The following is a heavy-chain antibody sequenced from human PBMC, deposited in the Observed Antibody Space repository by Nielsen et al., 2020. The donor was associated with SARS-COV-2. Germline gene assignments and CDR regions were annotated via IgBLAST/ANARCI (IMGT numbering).Heavy chain of an antibody. CDR2: IKEDGSEK. CDR1: GFSFSSYW. J-gene: IGHJ4*02. Sequence: GESLKISCVASGFSFSSYWMSWVRQAPGKGLEWVANIKEDGSEKNYVDSVKGRFTISRDNAKNLLFLQMNSLRAEDTSLYYCASHGTFGHWGQGTLVTVSS. D-gene: IGHD1-1*01. CDR3: ASHGTFGH. V-gene: IGHV3-7*01.